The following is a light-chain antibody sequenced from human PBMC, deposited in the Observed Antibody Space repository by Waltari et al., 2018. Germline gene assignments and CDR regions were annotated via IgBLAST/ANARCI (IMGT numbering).Light chain of an antibody. V-gene: IGLV2-23*01. CDR2: GGN. CDR3: CSYAGASTVV. CDR1: SSHVGSSNL. Sequence: QSALTQPASVSGSPGQSITISCTGTSSHVGSSNLVSWYQHHPGKAPNLLIYGGNKRPSGVSNRFSGSKSGNTASLTISGLQAEDEADYYCCSYAGASTVVFGGGTRVTVL. J-gene: IGLJ2*01.